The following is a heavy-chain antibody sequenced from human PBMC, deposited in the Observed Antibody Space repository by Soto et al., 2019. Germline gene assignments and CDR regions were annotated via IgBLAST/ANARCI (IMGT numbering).Heavy chain of an antibody. V-gene: IGHV1-69*13. D-gene: IGHD1-20*01. J-gene: IGHJ4*02. CDR3: ARDITQWGYFDY. CDR2: IIPIFGTA. CDR1: GGTFSSYA. Sequence: ASVKVSCKASGGTFSSYAISWVRQAPGQGLEWMGGIIPIFGTANYAQKFQGRVTITADESTSTAYMELSSLRSEDTAVYYCARDITQWGYFDYWGQGTLVTVSS.